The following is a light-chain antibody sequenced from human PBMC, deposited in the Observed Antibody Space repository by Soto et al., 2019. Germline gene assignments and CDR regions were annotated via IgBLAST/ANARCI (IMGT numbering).Light chain of an antibody. CDR3: QQYGTFPRT. J-gene: IGKJ1*01. Sequence: EIVLTQSPGTLSLSPGERATLSCRASQSVRSSYLAWYQQKPAQAPRVLIYDASSRATGVPDRFSGSGSGTAFTLTISRLEPEDFAVYYCQQYGTFPRTFGQGTKVDI. CDR1: QSVRSSY. CDR2: DAS. V-gene: IGKV3-20*01.